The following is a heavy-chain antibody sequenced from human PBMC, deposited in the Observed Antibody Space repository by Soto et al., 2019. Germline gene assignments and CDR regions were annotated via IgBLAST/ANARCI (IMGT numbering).Heavy chain of an antibody. D-gene: IGHD7-27*01. J-gene: IGHJ4*02. CDR1: GFTFSSYA. CDR2: ISGSGGST. V-gene: IGHV3-23*01. Sequence: EVQLLESGGGLVQPGGSLRLSCAASGFTFSSYAMSWVRQAPGKGLEWVSAISGSGGSTYYADSVKCRFTISRDNSKNTLYLQMNSLRAEDTAVYYCAKDLGLTLYYFDYWGQGTLVTVSS. CDR3: AKDLGLTLYYFDY.